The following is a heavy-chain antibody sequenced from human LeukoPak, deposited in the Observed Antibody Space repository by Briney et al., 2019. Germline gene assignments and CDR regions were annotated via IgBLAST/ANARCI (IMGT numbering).Heavy chain of an antibody. D-gene: IGHD3-22*01. Sequence: QSGGSLRLSCTASGFTFVNYAMSWVRQAPGKGLEWVSAISGGGGTTYYADSVKGRFTISRDNSKNTVYLQMNSLRVEDTAVYYCARDPPAPYSGYYYWLFDYWGQGTLVTVSS. CDR2: ISGGGGTT. CDR1: GFTFVNYA. V-gene: IGHV3-23*01. CDR3: ARDPPAPYSGYYYWLFDY. J-gene: IGHJ4*02.